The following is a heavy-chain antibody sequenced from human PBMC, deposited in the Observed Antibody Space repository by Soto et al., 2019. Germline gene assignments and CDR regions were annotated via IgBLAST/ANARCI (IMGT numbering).Heavy chain of an antibody. CDR3: ARAIGADFFDY. J-gene: IGHJ4*02. CDR1: GFTFSNYA. CDR2: VSDNGANT. Sequence: EVQMLESGGGVVRPGGSLRLSCIASGFTFSNYAMSWGRQAPGKGLEWVSTVSDNGANTFIGDSMKDHFDISRDNSKNAVFLHLSTVRAEDTAIYYCARAIGADFFDYWGQGTPVTGSS. D-gene: IGHD6-25*01. V-gene: IGHV3-23*01.